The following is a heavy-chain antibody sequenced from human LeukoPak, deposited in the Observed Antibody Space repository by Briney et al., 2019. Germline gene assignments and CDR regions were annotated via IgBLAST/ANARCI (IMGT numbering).Heavy chain of an antibody. CDR2: IIPIFGTA. V-gene: IGHV1-69*01. Sequence: SVKVSCKASGGTFSSYAISWVRQAPGQGLEWMGGIIPIFGTANYAQKFQGRVTITADESTSTAYMELSSLRSEDTAVYYCARGGYYDSSGYYYVRNYFNYWGQGTLVTVSS. J-gene: IGHJ4*02. CDR3: ARGGYYDSSGYYYVRNYFNY. CDR1: GGTFSSYA. D-gene: IGHD3-22*01.